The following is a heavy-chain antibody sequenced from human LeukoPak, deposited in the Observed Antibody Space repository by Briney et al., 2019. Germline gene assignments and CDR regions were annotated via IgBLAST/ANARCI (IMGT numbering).Heavy chain of an antibody. J-gene: IGHJ4*02. D-gene: IGHD3-9*01. V-gene: IGHV1-2*02. CDR3: ARSRYDVLTGSPDY. CDR2: INPNSGGT. CDR1: GYTFTGYY. Sequence: ASVKVSCKASGYTFTGYYMHWVRQAPGQGPEWMGWINPNSGGTNYAQKFLGRLTVTGDTSISTAYMELSRLGSDDTAVYYCARSRYDVLTGSPDYWGQGTLVTVSS.